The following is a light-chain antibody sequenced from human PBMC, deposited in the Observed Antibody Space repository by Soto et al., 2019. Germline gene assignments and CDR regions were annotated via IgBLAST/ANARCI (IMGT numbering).Light chain of an antibody. CDR1: SSDVGSDNL. CDR3: SAWDDSIYGPV. J-gene: IGLJ2*01. Sequence: QSALTQPASVSGSPGQSITISCTGTSSDVGSDNLVSWYQQHPGKAPKLMIYEGTRRPSGVSNRFSGSKSGNTASLTISGLQSEDEADYFCSAWDDSIYGPVFGGGTKLTVL. V-gene: IGLV2-14*02. CDR2: EGT.